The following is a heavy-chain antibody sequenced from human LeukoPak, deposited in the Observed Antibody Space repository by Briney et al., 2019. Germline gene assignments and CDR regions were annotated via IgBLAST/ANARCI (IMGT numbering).Heavy chain of an antibody. Sequence: GGSLRLSCAASGFTFRSYWMSWVRQAPGKGLEWVANIKQDGSEKYYVDSVKGRFTISGDNAKNSLYLQMNSLRAEDTAVYYCASAAYSSGWSPIDYWGQGTLVTVSS. D-gene: IGHD6-19*01. J-gene: IGHJ4*02. V-gene: IGHV3-7*01. CDR3: ASAAYSSGWSPIDY. CDR2: IKQDGSEK. CDR1: GFTFRSYW.